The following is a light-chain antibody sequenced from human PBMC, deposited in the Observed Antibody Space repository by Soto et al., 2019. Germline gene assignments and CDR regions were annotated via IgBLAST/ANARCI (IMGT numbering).Light chain of an antibody. CDR1: SSGYNY. V-gene: IGLV2-14*01. CDR2: EGS. CDR3: SSYTNSSTGV. Sequence: QSVLTQPASVSGSPGQSITISCTGTSSGYNYVSWYQQHPGKAPKLMIYEGSKRPSGVSNRFSGSKSANTASLTISGLQAEDDADYYCSSYTNSSTGVFGGGTKLTVL. J-gene: IGLJ3*02.